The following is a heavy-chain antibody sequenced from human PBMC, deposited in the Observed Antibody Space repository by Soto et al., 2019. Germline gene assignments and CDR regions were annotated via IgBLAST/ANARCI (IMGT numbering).Heavy chain of an antibody. J-gene: IGHJ5*02. CDR1: GGSIRYNSYY. D-gene: IGHD2-2*01. CDR3: ARLVVVAPVANA. CDR2: IFYTGTT. Sequence: WESLALACAVSGGSIRYNSYYWGWIRQPPGKGLEWVGGIFYTGTTYYSPSLKDRVTISVDTSKNSFSLNLTSVTAADTAVYFCARLVVVAPVANAWGQGTLVTVPS. V-gene: IGHV4-39*02.